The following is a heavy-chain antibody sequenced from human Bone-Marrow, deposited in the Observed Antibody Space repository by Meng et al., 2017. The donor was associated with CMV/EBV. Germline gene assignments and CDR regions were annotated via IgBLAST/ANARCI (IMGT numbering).Heavy chain of an antibody. CDR3: ARGIRLFAQANWFDP. CDR2: MNPNSGNT. J-gene: IGHJ5*02. CDR1: GYTFTSYD. Sequence: ASVKVSCKASGYTFTSYDINWVRQATGQGLEWMGWMNPNSGNTGYAQKFQGRVTITRNTSISTAYMELSSLRSEDTAVYYCARGIRLFAQANWFDPWGQGTLVTFSS. V-gene: IGHV1-8*03. D-gene: IGHD2-21*01.